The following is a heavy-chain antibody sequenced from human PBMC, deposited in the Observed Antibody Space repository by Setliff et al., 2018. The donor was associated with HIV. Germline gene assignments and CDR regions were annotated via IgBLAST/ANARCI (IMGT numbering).Heavy chain of an antibody. V-gene: IGHV4-30-4*08. CDR1: GGSITSGDYH. CDR3: ARQKKSSSWSPNDY. Sequence: SETLSLTCTVSGGSITSGDYHWSWIRQPPGKGLEWIGYIYYTGSTYYNPSLKSRVTMSVDTSKNQFSLKVKSVTAADTAVYYCARQKKSSSWSPNDYWGQGTLVTVSS. J-gene: IGHJ4*02. CDR2: IYYTGST. D-gene: IGHD2-2*01.